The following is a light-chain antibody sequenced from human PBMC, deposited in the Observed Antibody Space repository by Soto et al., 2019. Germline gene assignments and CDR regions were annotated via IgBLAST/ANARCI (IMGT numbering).Light chain of an antibody. Sequence: EIVMTQSPATLSVSPGERATLSCRASQSVHNYLAWYQQKPGQAPRLLIYGASTRATGIPDRFGGSGSGTEFTLTISSLQSEDFAVYYCQQHNNWPLTFGGGTKVEIK. J-gene: IGKJ4*01. CDR1: QSVHNY. CDR2: GAS. CDR3: QQHNNWPLT. V-gene: IGKV3-15*01.